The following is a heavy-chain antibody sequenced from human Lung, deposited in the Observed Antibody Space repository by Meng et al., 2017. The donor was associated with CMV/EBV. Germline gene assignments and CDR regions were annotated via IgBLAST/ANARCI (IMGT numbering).Heavy chain of an antibody. CDR3: ARQGSLERPPSK. J-gene: IGHJ4*02. V-gene: IGHV5-51*01. Sequence: GESLKISCKASGYSFMSYWIGWVRQMPGKGLEWMGIIYPGDSDAKYSPSFQGQVTISADKSISTAYLQWSSLKASDTAMYFCARQGSLERPPSKWGRGTVVSVSS. D-gene: IGHD1-1*01. CDR2: IYPGDSDA. CDR1: GYSFMSYW.